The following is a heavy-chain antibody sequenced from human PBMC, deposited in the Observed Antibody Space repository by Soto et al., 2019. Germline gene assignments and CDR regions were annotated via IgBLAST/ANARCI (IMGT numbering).Heavy chain of an antibody. Sequence: QVQLVQSGAEVKKPGSSVKVSCKASGGTFSSYTISWVRQAPGQGLEWMGRIIPILGIANYAQKFQGRVAITADKSTSTAYMELSSLSSEDTAVYYCARVHWNGVRCIDYWGQGTLVTVSS. CDR2: IIPILGIA. CDR3: ARVHWNGVRCIDY. J-gene: IGHJ4*02. D-gene: IGHD1-1*01. CDR1: GGTFSSYT. V-gene: IGHV1-69*02.